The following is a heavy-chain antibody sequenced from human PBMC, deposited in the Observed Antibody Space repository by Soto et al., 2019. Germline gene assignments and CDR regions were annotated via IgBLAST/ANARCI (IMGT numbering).Heavy chain of an antibody. V-gene: IGHV1-18*04. Sequence: ASVKVSCKASGYTFTSYGISWVRQAPGQGLEWMGWISAYNGNTNYAQKLQGRVTMTTDTSTGTAYMELRSLRSDDTAVYYCARRLWGYGSHYYYYGMDVWGQGTTVTVSS. J-gene: IGHJ6*02. CDR1: GYTFTSYG. CDR3: ARRLWGYGSHYYYYGMDV. D-gene: IGHD5-12*01. CDR2: ISAYNGNT.